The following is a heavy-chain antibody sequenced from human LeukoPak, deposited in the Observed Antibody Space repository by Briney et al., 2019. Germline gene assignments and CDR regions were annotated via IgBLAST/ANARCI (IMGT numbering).Heavy chain of an antibody. Sequence: SETLSLTCTVSGGSISSYYWSWIRQPPRKGLEWIGYIYYSGSTNYNPSLKSRVTISVDTSKNQFSLKLSSVTAADTAVYYCASSSVVVAATPFWFDPWGQGTLVTVSS. CDR2: IYYSGST. CDR1: GGSISSYY. V-gene: IGHV4-59*01. J-gene: IGHJ5*02. CDR3: ASSSVVVAATPFWFDP. D-gene: IGHD2-15*01.